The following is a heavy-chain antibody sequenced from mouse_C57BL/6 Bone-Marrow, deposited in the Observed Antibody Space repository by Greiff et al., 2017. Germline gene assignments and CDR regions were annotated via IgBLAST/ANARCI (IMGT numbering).Heavy chain of an antibody. CDR1: GFTFTDYN. D-gene: IGHD2-12*01. CDR2: INPNNGGT. CDR3: ANDLLELRRYYYAMDY. J-gene: IGHJ4*01. V-gene: IGHV1-22*01. Sequence: EVQLLESGPELVKPGASVKLSCTASGFTFTDYNMHWVKQTPGKSLEWIGYINPNNGGTSYNQKFKGQVTLTLNKASSTAYMELRSLTSEDSAIYYCANDLLELRRYYYAMDYWGQGTSVTVSS.